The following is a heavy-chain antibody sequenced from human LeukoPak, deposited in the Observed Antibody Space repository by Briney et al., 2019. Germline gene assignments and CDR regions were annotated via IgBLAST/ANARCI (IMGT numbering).Heavy chain of an antibody. Sequence: SGPTLVNPTQTLTLTCTFSGFSLTTSGVGVGWIRQPPGKALEWLALIYWEDDERYSPSLKSRLTITKDTSKNQVVLTMTNMDPVDTATYYCTRAYYYGSGSHYYFDYWGQGTLDTVSS. D-gene: IGHD3-10*01. V-gene: IGHV2-5*02. CDR2: IYWEDDE. CDR3: TRAYYYGSGSHYYFDY. CDR1: GFSLTTSGVG. J-gene: IGHJ4*02.